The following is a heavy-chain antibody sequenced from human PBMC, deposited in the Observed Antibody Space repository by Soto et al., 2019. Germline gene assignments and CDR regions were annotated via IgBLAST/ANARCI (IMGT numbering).Heavy chain of an antibody. J-gene: IGHJ2*01. CDR3: VKEWTITTYWYFNL. CDR1: GFTFINYG. V-gene: IGHV3-23*01. D-gene: IGHD1-1*01. CDR2: ISGSGTPT. Sequence: EVHLWESGGGLVQPGGSLRLSCAASGFTFINYGMSWVRQAPGKGLEWVSTISGSGTPTDYADSVKDRFTISRDNSKNTLYLQMNSLKAEDTAVYYCVKEWTITTYWYFNLWGPGTLVTVSS.